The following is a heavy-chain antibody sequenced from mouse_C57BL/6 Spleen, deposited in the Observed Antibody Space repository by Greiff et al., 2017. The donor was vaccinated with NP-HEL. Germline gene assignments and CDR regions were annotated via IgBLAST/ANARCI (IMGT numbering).Heavy chain of an antibody. J-gene: IGHJ1*03. D-gene: IGHD1-1*01. CDR3: ARFRSWYFDD. CDR1: GYTFTSYW. CDR2: IDPSDSYT. Sequence: VQLQQPGAELVMPGASVKLSCKASGYTFTSYWMHWVKQRPGQGLEWIGEIDPSDSYTNYNQKFKGKSTLTVDKSSSTAYMQLSSLTSEDSAVYYYARFRSWYFDDWGTGTTVTVSS. V-gene: IGHV1-69*01.